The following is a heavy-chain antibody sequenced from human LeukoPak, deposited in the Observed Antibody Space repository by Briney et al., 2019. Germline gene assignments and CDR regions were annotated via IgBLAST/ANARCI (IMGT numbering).Heavy chain of an antibody. J-gene: IGHJ4*02. CDR3: ARQTNDFWSGYYIV. D-gene: IGHD3-3*01. CDR1: GGSISSYY. Sequence: PSETLSLTCTVSGGSISSYYWSWIRQPPGKGLEWIGYIYYSGSTNYNPSLKSRVTISVDTSKNQFSLKLSSVTAADTAVYYCARQTNDFWSGYYIVWGQGTLVTVSS. V-gene: IGHV4-59*08. CDR2: IYYSGST.